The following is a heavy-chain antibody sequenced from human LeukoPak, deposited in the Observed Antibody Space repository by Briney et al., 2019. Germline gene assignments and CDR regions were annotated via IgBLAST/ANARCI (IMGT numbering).Heavy chain of an antibody. CDR3: ARAPRPYGYYYYGMDV. Sequence: PGGSLRLSCAASGFTFSSYEMNWVRQAPGKGLEWVSYISSSGSTIYYADSVKGGFTISRDNAKNSLYLQMNSLRAEDTAVYYCARAPRPYGYYYYGMDVWGQGTTVTVSS. D-gene: IGHD3-10*01. V-gene: IGHV3-48*03. J-gene: IGHJ6*02. CDR2: ISSSGSTI. CDR1: GFTFSSYE.